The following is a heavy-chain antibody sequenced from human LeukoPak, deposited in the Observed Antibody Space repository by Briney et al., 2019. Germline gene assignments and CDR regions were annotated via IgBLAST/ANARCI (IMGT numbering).Heavy chain of an antibody. D-gene: IGHD3-3*01. CDR1: GYTFTGYY. J-gene: IGHJ6*03. Sequence: GASVKVSCKASGYTFTGYYMHWVRQAPGQGLEWMGWINPNSGGTNYAQKFQGRVTMTRDTSISTAYMELSRLRSDDTAVYYCARDLSGHNYDFWSGYYWLNQMRYMGVWGKGTTVTVSS. CDR3: ARDLSGHNYDFWSGYYWLNQMRYMGV. CDR2: INPNSGGT. V-gene: IGHV1-2*02.